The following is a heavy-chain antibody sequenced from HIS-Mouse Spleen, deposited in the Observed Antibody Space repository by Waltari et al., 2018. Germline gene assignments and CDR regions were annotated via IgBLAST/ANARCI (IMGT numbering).Heavy chain of an antibody. J-gene: IGHJ3*02. V-gene: IGHV4-34*01. CDR1: GGSFSGYY. CDR2: INHSGST. Sequence: QVQLQQWGAGLLKPSETLSLTCAVYGGSFSGYYWSWNRQPAGKGLEWIGEINHSGSTNYNPSLKSRVTISVDTSKNQFSLKLSSVTAADTAVYYCATFLDAFDIWGQGTMVTVSS. CDR3: ATFLDAFDI.